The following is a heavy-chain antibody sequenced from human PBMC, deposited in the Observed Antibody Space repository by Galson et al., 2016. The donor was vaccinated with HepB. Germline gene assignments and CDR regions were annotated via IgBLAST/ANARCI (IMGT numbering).Heavy chain of an antibody. CDR1: GFSVSDNY. CDR3: ATRLGYCRGGTCFGRY. J-gene: IGHJ1*01. CDR2: IYSDGRT. Sequence: SLRLSCAVSGFSVSDNYMSWVRQAPGKGLEWVSLIYSDGRTHHAESVKGRFTISRDNTKNTVHLQMNSLRVEDSAIYYCATRLGYCRGGTCFGRYWGQGSLVIVS. D-gene: IGHD2-15*01. V-gene: IGHV3-53*01.